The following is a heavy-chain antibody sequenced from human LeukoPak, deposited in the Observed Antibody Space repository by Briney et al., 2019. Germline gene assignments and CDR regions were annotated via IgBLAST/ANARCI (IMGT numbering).Heavy chain of an antibody. CDR3: AKVHGPGSYRFDF. Sequence: GGSLRLSCEGSGFTFDSYAMSWVRQSPGKGLEWVSAVTGTGGNTYHADSVKDRFTISRDNSKNTVYLQMNSLRAGDTAIYYCAKVHGPGSYRFDFWGQGTLVTVSS. J-gene: IGHJ4*02. D-gene: IGHD3-10*01. V-gene: IGHV3-23*01. CDR1: GFTFDSYA. CDR2: VTGTGGNT.